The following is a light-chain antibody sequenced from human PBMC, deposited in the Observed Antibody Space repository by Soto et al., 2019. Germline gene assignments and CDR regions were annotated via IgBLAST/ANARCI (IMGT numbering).Light chain of an antibody. CDR2: YDS. CDR1: NIGSKS. V-gene: IGLV3-21*04. J-gene: IGLJ2*01. CDR3: QVWDSSIYHPGVV. Sequence: SYELTQPPSVSVAPGKTARITCGGNNIGSKSVHWYQQKPGQAPVLVIYYDSDRPSGIPERFSGSNSGNTATLTISRVEAGDEADYYCQVWDSSIYHPGVVFGGGTKLTVL.